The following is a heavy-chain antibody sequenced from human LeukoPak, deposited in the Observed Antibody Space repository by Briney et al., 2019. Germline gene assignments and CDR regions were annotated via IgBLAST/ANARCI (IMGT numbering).Heavy chain of an antibody. CDR3: AKQGGFNYYDSSGRFDY. Sequence: GGSLRLSCSASGFTFSSYAMHWVRQAPGKGLEYVSAISSNGGSTYYADSVKGRFTISRDNSKNTLYLQMNSLRAEDTAVYYCAKQGGFNYYDSSGRFDYWGQGTLVTVSS. J-gene: IGHJ4*02. D-gene: IGHD3-22*01. CDR2: ISSNGGST. CDR1: GFTFSSYA. V-gene: IGHV3-64*04.